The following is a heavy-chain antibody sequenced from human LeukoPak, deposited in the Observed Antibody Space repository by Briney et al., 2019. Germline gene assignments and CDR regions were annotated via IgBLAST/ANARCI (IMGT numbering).Heavy chain of an antibody. J-gene: IGHJ4*02. CDR1: GFTFSTYS. Sequence: GRSLRLSCAASGFTFSTYSMNWVRQAPGKGLEWVSCISPSSTYTYYADPVKGRFTISRDNAKNSLYLQMNSLRAEDTAVYYCARESHEQSLDYWGQGTLVTVSS. CDR2: ISPSSTYT. D-gene: IGHD6-13*01. V-gene: IGHV3-21*01. CDR3: ARESHEQSLDY.